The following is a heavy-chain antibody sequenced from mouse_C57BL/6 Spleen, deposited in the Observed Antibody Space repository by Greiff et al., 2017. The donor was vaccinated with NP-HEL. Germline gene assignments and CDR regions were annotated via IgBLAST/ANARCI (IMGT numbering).Heavy chain of an antibody. D-gene: IGHD2-3*01. CDR3: ASGHDGYYEFAY. J-gene: IGHJ3*01. Sequence: VQRVESGPGLVAPSQSLSITCTVSGFSLTSYGVDWVRQSPGKGLEWLGVIWGVGSTNYNSALKSRLSISKDNSKSQVFLKMNSLQTDDTAMYYCASGHDGYYEFAYWGQGTLVTVSA. V-gene: IGHV2-6*01. CDR2: IWGVGST. CDR1: GFSLTSYG.